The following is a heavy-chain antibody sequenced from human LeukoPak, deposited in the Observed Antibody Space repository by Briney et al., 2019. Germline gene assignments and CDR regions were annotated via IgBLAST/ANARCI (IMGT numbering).Heavy chain of an antibody. J-gene: IGHJ4*02. D-gene: IGHD3-22*01. V-gene: IGHV1-69*05. Sequence: SVKVSCKASGGTFSSYAISWVRQAPGQGLEWMGGIIPIFGTANYAQKFQGRVTITTDESTSTASMELSSLRSEDTAVYYCARDGGYYDSSGYYQYYFDYWGQGTLVTVSS. CDR3: ARDGGYYDSSGYYQYYFDY. CDR2: IIPIFGTA. CDR1: GGTFSSYA.